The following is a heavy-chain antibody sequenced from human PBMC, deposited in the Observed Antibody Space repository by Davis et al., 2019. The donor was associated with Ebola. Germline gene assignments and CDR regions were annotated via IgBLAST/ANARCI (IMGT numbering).Heavy chain of an antibody. D-gene: IGHD6-19*01. Sequence: ASVKVSCKASGYTFTSYAMHWVRQAPGQRLEWMGWINAGNGNTKYSQKFQGRVTITRDTSASTAYMELRSLRSDDTAVYYCARGLPYSSGWDLDYWGQGTLVTVSS. J-gene: IGHJ4*02. CDR3: ARGLPYSSGWDLDY. CDR1: GYTFTSYA. V-gene: IGHV1-3*01. CDR2: INAGNGNT.